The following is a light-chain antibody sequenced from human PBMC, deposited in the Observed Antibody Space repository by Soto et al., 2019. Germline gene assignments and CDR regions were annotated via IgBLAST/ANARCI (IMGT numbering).Light chain of an antibody. CDR3: QKYGGAPYT. J-gene: IGKJ3*01. CDR2: AAS. Sequence: EIQMTQSPSSLSVSVGDRVTITCRASQDILGYLVWYQQKPGKVPSLLIYAASTLHSGVPSRFSGGGFGTAFSLTIISLQYDDVATDYCQKYGGAPYTFGPGTKVYLK. V-gene: IGKV1-27*01. CDR1: QDILGY.